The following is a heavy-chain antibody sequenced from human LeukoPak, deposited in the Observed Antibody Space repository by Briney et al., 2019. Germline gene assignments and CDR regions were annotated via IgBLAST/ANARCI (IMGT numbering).Heavy chain of an antibody. D-gene: IGHD3-22*01. Sequence: SETLSLTCTVSGGSISSYYWSWIRQPPGKGLEWIGYVHYSGSTNYNPSLKTRVTISVDTSKNHFSLKLSSVTAADTALYYCAREVLWNYDSAGYFLDSWGQGTLVTVSS. V-gene: IGHV4-59*01. J-gene: IGHJ4*02. CDR1: GGSISSYY. CDR2: VHYSGST. CDR3: AREVLWNYDSAGYFLDS.